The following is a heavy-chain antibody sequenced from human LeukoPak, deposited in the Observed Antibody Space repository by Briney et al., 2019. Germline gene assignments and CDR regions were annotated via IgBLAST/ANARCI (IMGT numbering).Heavy chain of an antibody. V-gene: IGHV3-48*03. CDR2: ISSSSDLI. J-gene: IGHJ5*02. CDR3: ARDRVGWYREFDL. Sequence: GGSLRLSCVASGFTLSTYEMNWVRQAPGKGLEGVSYISSSSDLIFYADSVKALFTISRDNPKNSLYLQMDSLTAEDTAVYYCARDRVGWYREFDLWGQGTLVTFSS. D-gene: IGHD6-19*01. CDR1: GFTLSTYE.